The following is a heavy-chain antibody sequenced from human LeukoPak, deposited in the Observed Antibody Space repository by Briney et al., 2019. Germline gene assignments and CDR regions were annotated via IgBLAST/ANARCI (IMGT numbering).Heavy chain of an antibody. Sequence: SQTLSLTCTVSGGSISSGSYYWSWIRQPAGKGLEWIGRFYTTGSTNYNPSLKSRVTISVDTSKNQFSLKLSSVTAADTAVYYCARGGYRGSYYFDYWGQGTLVTVSS. CDR3: ARGGYRGSYYFDY. J-gene: IGHJ4*02. CDR1: GGSISSGSYY. V-gene: IGHV4-61*02. CDR2: FYTTGST. D-gene: IGHD1-26*01.